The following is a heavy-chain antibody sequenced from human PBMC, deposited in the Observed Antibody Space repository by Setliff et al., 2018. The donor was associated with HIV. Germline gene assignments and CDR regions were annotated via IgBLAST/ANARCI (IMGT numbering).Heavy chain of an antibody. CDR1: GYSFNNFG. CDR3: AREAPRYASGAFDF. V-gene: IGHV1-18*01. D-gene: IGHD3-10*01. J-gene: IGHJ3*01. Sequence: ASVKVSCKSSGYSFNNFGVSWVRQAPGQGLEWLGYINGYSSQTHFSPRLQGRLTLTTDTPTDTVYLELRSLISDDTAIYYCAREAPRYASGAFDFWGQGTMVTVSS. CDR2: INGYSSQT.